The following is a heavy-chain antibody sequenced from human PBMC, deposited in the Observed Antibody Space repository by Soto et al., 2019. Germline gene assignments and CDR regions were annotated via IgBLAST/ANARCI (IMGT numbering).Heavy chain of an antibody. CDR2: IYYSGST. D-gene: IGHD3-3*01. CDR1: GGSISSYY. V-gene: IGHV4-59*01. Sequence: SETLSLTCTVSGGSISSYYWSWIRQPPGKGLEWIGYIYYSGSTNYNPSLKSRVTISVDTSKNQFSLKLSSVTAADTAVYYCARVGGVYDFWSGYPPSGMDVWGQGTKVTVSS. CDR3: ARVGGVYDFWSGYPPSGMDV. J-gene: IGHJ6*02.